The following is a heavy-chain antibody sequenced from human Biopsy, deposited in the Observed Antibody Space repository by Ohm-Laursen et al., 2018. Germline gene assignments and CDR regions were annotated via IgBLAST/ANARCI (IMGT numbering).Heavy chain of an antibody. CDR1: GVTLSGYA. D-gene: IGHD4-17*01. CDR3: TCRYGDSPL. CDR2: ISASSSYI. V-gene: IGHV3-21*06. Sequence: SLRLSCAASGVTLSGYAMNWVRQAPGKGLEWVSSISASSSYIHYADSVKGRFTVSRDNAKNSLYLQMNSLRAADTAIYYFTCRYGDSPLWGQGTMVTVSS. J-gene: IGHJ3*01.